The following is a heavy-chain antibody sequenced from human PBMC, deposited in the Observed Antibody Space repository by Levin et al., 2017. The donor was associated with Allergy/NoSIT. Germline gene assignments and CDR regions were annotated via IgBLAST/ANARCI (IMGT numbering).Heavy chain of an antibody. Sequence: GGSLRLSCAASGFTFSSYSMNWVRQAPGKGLEWVSSISSSSSYIYYADSVKGRFTISRDNAKNSLYLQMNSLRAEDTAVYYCARVGAAVAKEFLFDYWGQGTLVTVSA. D-gene: IGHD6-19*01. CDR3: ARVGAAVAKEFLFDY. J-gene: IGHJ4*02. CDR2: ISSSSSYI. V-gene: IGHV3-21*01. CDR1: GFTFSSYS.